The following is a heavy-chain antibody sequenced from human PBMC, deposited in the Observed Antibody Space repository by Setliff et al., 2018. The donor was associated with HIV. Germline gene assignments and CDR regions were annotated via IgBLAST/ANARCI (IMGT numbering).Heavy chain of an antibody. CDR2: INPNSGGT. V-gene: IGHV1-2*06. Sequence: ASVKVSCKASGYTFTDYYIYWVRQAPGQGLEWMGRINPNSGGTHYAQKFQGRVTMTGDTSTSTVYMELSSLRSEDTAVYYCARAGGLAVAFDYWGQGTLVTVSS. D-gene: IGHD6-19*01. J-gene: IGHJ4*02. CDR3: ARAGGLAVAFDY. CDR1: GYTFTDYY.